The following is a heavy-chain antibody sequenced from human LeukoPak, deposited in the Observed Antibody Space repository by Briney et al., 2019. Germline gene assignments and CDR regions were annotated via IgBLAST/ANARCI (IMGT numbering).Heavy chain of an antibody. Sequence: PSETLSLTCTVPGGSISSYYWSWLRQPPGKGLEWLGYIYYSGSTNYNPSLKSRVTISVDTSKNQFSLKLSSVTAADTAVYYCARHMVRGVGYYYGMDIWGQGTTVSVSS. CDR1: GGSISSYY. J-gene: IGHJ6*02. CDR2: IYYSGST. D-gene: IGHD3-10*01. V-gene: IGHV4-59*08. CDR3: ARHMVRGVGYYYGMDI.